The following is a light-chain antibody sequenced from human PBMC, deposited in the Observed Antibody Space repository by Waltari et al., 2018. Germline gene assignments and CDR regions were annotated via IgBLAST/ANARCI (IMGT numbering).Light chain of an antibody. CDR1: QSISSW. Sequence: DIQMTQSPSTLSASVGDRVTSTCRASQSISSWLAWYQQKPGKAPKLLIYKASSLESGVPSRVSGSGSGTEFTLTISSLQPDEFATYYGQQYNSYPYTFGQGTKLEIK. J-gene: IGKJ2*01. V-gene: IGKV1-5*03. CDR2: KAS. CDR3: QQYNSYPYT.